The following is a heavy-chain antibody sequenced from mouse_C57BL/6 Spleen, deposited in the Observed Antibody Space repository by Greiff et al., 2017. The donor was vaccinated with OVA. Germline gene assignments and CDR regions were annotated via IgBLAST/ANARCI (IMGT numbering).Heavy chain of an antibody. Sequence: EVQVVESGGGLVQPGGSLKLSCAASGFTFSDYYMYWVRQTPEKRLEWVAYISNGGGSTYYPDTVKGRFTISRDNAKNTLYLQMSRLKSEDTAMYYCARLDYDLYYFDYWGQGTTLTVSS. D-gene: IGHD2-4*01. CDR2: ISNGGGST. V-gene: IGHV5-12*01. CDR1: GFTFSDYY. J-gene: IGHJ2*01. CDR3: ARLDYDLYYFDY.